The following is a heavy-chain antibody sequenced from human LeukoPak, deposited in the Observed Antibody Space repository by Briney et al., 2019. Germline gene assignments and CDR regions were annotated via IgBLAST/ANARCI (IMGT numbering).Heavy chain of an antibody. Sequence: GASVKVSCKASGYTFSSYGISWVRQAPGQGLEWIGWISGYDGNTKYAQKLQGRFTMTTDTSTSTAYMELRSLRSDDTAVYYCARGLLWFGELLNFDYWGQGTLVTVSS. CDR1: GYTFSSYG. D-gene: IGHD3-10*01. V-gene: IGHV1-18*01. J-gene: IGHJ4*02. CDR2: ISGYDGNT. CDR3: ARGLLWFGELLNFDY.